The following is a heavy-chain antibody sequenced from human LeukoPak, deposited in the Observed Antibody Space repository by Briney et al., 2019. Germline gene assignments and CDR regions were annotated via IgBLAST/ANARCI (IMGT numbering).Heavy chain of an antibody. V-gene: IGHV3-74*01. CDR2: INTDGRST. Sequence: GGSLRLSCAASDFTFRTYAMTWVRQAPGKGLEWVSRINTDGRSTSYADSVKGRFTISRDNAKNTLYLQMNSLRAEDTAVYYCARVGGTYVALPPDYWGRGTLVTVSS. D-gene: IGHD3-10*01. CDR3: ARVGGTYVALPPDY. CDR1: DFTFRTYA. J-gene: IGHJ4*02.